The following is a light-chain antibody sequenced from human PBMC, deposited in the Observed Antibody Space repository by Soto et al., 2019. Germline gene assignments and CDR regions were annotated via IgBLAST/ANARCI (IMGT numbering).Light chain of an antibody. CDR2: AAS. J-gene: IGKJ5*01. V-gene: IGKV1-39*01. CDR3: QQSYSTPIT. Sequence: DIQMTQSPSSLSASVGYRVTITCLASQSISSYLNWYQQKPGKAPKLLIYAASSLQSGVPSRFSGSGSGTDFTLTISRLQPEDFATYYCQQSYSTPITFGQGTRLEIK. CDR1: QSISSY.